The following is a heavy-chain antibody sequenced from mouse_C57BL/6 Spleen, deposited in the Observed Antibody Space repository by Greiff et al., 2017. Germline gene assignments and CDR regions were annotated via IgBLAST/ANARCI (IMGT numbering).Heavy chain of an antibody. Sequence: VKLVESGAELVRPGASVKLSCKASGYTFTDYYINWVKQRPGQGLEWIARIYPGSGNTYYNAKFKGKATLTVEKSSSISYMQLSSLTSEDSAVYFCAKSYDGYHYAMDYWGQGTSVTVSS. CDR1: GYTFTDYY. V-gene: IGHV1-76*01. J-gene: IGHJ4*01. CDR2: IYPGSGNT. CDR3: AKSYDGYHYAMDY. D-gene: IGHD2-3*01.